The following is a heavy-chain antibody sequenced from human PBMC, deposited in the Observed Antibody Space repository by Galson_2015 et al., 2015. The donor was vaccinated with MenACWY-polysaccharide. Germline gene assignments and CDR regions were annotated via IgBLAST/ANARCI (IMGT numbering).Heavy chain of an antibody. CDR3: ARGVGSSSSNWFDP. CDR1: GFTFNSYA. Sequence: SLRLSCAASGFTFNSYAMYWVRQAPGKGLEWVAVISSYGGDKYYVDSVKGRFTVSRDIPKNTMYLQMDSLRADDTAVYYCARGVGSSSSNWFDPWGQGTLVTVSS. D-gene: IGHD6-19*01. V-gene: IGHV3-30-3*01. J-gene: IGHJ5*02. CDR2: ISSYGGDK.